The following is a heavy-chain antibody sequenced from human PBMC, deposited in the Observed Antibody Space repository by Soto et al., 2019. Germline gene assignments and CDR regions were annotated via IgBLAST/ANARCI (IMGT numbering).Heavy chain of an antibody. CDR3: ARHLLVAKAGRFDP. D-gene: IGHD6-13*01. CDR1: GGSLSTTYDY. J-gene: IGHJ5*02. V-gene: IGHV4-39*01. Sequence: KTSETLSLTCTVSGGSLSTTYDYWGWVRQPPGKGLEWIATIHYRGSTYYNPSLKSRVTISVDPSENRFSLSLSSVTAADTAIYYCARHLLVAKAGRFDPWGQGTLVTVSS. CDR2: IHYRGST.